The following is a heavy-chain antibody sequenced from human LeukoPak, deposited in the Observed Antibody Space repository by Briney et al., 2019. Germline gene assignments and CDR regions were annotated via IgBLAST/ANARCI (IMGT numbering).Heavy chain of an antibody. CDR1: GYTLTELS. D-gene: IGHD1-1*01. CDR2: FDPEDGET. CDR3: ATESDAGTPIDY. Sequence: WASVKVSCKVSGYTLTELSMHWVRQAPGKGLEWMGGFDPEDGETIYAQKFQGRVTITADKSTSTAYMELSSLRSEDTAVYYCATESDAGTPIDYWGQGTLVTVSS. V-gene: IGHV1-24*01. J-gene: IGHJ4*02.